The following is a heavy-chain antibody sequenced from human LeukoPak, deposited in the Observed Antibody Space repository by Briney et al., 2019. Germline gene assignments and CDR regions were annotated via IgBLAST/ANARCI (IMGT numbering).Heavy chain of an antibody. CDR2: ISYDGSNK. J-gene: IGHJ4*02. Sequence: GGSLRLSCAASGFTFSSYAMHWVRQAPGKGLEWVAVISYDGSNKYYADSVKGRFTISRDNSKNTLYLQMNSLRAEDTAVYYCARDSADRYDSSGYYSLDYGGQGTLVTVSS. CDR1: GFTFSSYA. D-gene: IGHD3-22*01. V-gene: IGHV3-30-3*01. CDR3: ARDSADRYDSSGYYSLDY.